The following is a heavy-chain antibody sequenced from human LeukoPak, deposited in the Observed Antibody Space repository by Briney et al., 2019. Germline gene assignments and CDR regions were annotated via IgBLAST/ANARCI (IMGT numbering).Heavy chain of an antibody. CDR2: IIPIFGTA. CDR1: GGTFSSYA. Sequence: GSSVKVSCKASGGTFSSYAISWVRQAPGQGLEWMGGIIPIFGTANYAQKFQGRVTITADESTSTAYMELSSLRSEDTAVYYCARDRVYSGYDRTGTFDYWGQGTLVTVSS. J-gene: IGHJ4*02. D-gene: IGHD5-12*01. V-gene: IGHV1-69*01. CDR3: ARDRVYSGYDRTGTFDY.